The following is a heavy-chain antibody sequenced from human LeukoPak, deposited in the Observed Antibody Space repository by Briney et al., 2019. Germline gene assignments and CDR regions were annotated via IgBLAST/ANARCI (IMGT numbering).Heavy chain of an antibody. Sequence: PGGSLRLSCAASGFPFSDYYMSWIRQPPGKGLEWVSYISNTGTFTSYADSVKGRFTISRDNAKNSLYLQMNTLKVEDTAVYYCARTAREPYPWGQGTLVTVSS. J-gene: IGHJ5*02. V-gene: IGHV3-11*03. CDR3: ARTAREPYP. CDR2: ISNTGTFT. D-gene: IGHD1-26*01. CDR1: GFPFSDYY.